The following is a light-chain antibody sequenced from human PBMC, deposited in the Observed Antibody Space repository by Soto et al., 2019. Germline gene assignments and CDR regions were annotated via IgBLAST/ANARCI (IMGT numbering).Light chain of an antibody. V-gene: IGLV2-14*01. CDR1: RANIGAAYNF. Sequence: QAVLTQPPSVSGAPGQRVTISCTGSRANIGAAYNFVTWYQQHPGKAPKLMIYEVNNRPSGVSNRFSGSKSGNTASLTISGLQAEDEADYYCSSYTSSSTLYVFGTGTKVTVL. J-gene: IGLJ1*01. CDR2: EVN. CDR3: SSYTSSSTLYV.